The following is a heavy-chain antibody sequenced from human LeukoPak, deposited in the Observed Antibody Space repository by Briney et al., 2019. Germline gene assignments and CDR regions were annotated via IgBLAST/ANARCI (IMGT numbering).Heavy chain of an antibody. D-gene: IGHD6-13*01. CDR2: IYYSGST. Sequence: SETLSLTCTVSGGSISSYYWRWIRQPPGKGLEWIGYIYYSGSTNYNPSLKSRVTISVDTSKNQFSLKLSSVTAADTAVYYCATAAAAGTRGAFDIWGQGTMVTVSS. CDR1: GGSISSYY. J-gene: IGHJ3*02. V-gene: IGHV4-59*08. CDR3: ATAAAAGTRGAFDI.